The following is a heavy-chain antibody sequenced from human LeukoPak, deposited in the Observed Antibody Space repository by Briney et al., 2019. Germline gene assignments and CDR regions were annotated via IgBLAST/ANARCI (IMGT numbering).Heavy chain of an antibody. V-gene: IGHV3-33*01. Sequence: GGSLRLSCAASGFTFSSYGMHWVRQAPGKGLEWVAVIWCDGSNKYYADSVKGRFTISRDNSKNTLYLQMNSLRAEDTAVYYCARDSTVAAGDYWGQGTLVTVSS. J-gene: IGHJ4*02. D-gene: IGHD6-13*01. CDR1: GFTFSSYG. CDR2: IWCDGSNK. CDR3: ARDSTVAAGDY.